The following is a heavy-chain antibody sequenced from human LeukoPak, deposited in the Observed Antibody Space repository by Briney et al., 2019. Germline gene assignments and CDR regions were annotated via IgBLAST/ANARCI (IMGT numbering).Heavy chain of an antibody. D-gene: IGHD3-9*01. CDR1: GGSFSGYY. J-gene: IGHJ6*02. CDR2: INHSGST. Sequence: SETLSLTCAVYGGSFSGYYWSWIRQPPGKGLEWIGEINHSGSTNYNPSLKSRVTISVDTSKNQFSLKLSSVTAADTAVYCCARVQSFYYDILTGYYNYGMDVWGQGTTVTVSS. CDR3: ARVQSFYYDILTGYYNYGMDV. V-gene: IGHV4-34*01.